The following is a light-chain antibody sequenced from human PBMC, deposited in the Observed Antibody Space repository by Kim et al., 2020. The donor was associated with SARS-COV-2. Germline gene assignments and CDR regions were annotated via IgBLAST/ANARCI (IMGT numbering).Light chain of an antibody. V-gene: IGKV3-11*01. Sequence: PGERATLSCRASQSVSSYLAWYQQKPGQAPRLLIYDAANRATCIPARFSGSGSGTDFTLTISSLEPEDFAVYYCQQCSSWPLTFGGGTKVDIK. CDR2: DAA. CDR1: QSVSSY. CDR3: QQCSSWPLT. J-gene: IGKJ4*01.